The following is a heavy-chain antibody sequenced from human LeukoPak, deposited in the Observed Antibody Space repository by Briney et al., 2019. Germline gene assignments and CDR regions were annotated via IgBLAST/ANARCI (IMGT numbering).Heavy chain of an antibody. Sequence: ASVKVSCKASGYTFTGYYMHWVRQAPGQGLEWMGWINPNSGGTNYAQKFQGRVTMTRDTSISTAYMELSRLRSDDTAVYYCATLISEAGIVGATDAFDIWGQGTMVTVS. CDR2: INPNSGGT. V-gene: IGHV1-2*02. D-gene: IGHD1-26*01. J-gene: IGHJ3*02. CDR3: ATLISEAGIVGATDAFDI. CDR1: GYTFTGYY.